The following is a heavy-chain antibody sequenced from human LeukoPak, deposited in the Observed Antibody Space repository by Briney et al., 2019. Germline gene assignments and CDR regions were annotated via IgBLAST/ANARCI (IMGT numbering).Heavy chain of an antibody. Sequence: SGGSLRLSCAASGFTFSSYGMHWVRQAPGKGLEWVAFIRYDGSNKYYADSVKGRFTISRDNSKNTLYLQMNSLRAEDTAVYYCAKTVSSSYYSAGYWGQGTLVTVSS. CDR2: IRYDGSNK. J-gene: IGHJ4*02. CDR3: AKTVSSSYYSAGY. V-gene: IGHV3-30*02. CDR1: GFTFSSYG. D-gene: IGHD6-13*01.